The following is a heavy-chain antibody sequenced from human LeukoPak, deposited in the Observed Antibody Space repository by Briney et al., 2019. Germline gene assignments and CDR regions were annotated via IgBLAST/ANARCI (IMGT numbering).Heavy chain of an antibody. CDR3: ARQKCTSTSCLTKNAFDI. J-gene: IGHJ3*02. V-gene: IGHV4-4*09. D-gene: IGHD2-2*01. CDR1: GSISGYY. Sequence: NPSETLSLTCTVSGSISGYYWSWIRQPPGKGLEWIGYIYTSGSTNYDPSLESRVTISVDTSKNQFSLDLSSVTAADTAVYYCARQKCTSTSCLTKNAFDIWGQGTMVTVSP. CDR2: IYTSGST.